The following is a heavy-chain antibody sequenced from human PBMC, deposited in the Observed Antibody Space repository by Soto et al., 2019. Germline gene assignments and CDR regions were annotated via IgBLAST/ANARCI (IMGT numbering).Heavy chain of an antibody. Sequence: ESGGRVVRPGESLRLSCAASGFNFEEYGMTWFRQAPGKGLEWVAGSNWDGDDTGYADSVQGRFTISRDNAKKFLYLQMNSLRVDDTALYYCARGDIAVAVASDYWGQGTLVTVSS. V-gene: IGHV3-20*04. CDR2: SNWDGDDT. CDR1: GFNFEEYG. CDR3: ARGDIAVAVASDY. J-gene: IGHJ4*02. D-gene: IGHD6-19*01.